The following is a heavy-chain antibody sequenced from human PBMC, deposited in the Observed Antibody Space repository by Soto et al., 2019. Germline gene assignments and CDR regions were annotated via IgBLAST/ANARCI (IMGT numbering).Heavy chain of an antibody. J-gene: IGHJ3*01. D-gene: IGHD6-19*01. Sequence: PXESLILSCAASGFIFSTYAMNWVRQAPGKGLEWVSTIRGNGANTYYADSVKGRFTISRDNSRNTLYLEMNSLRAEDTAVYYCAKSSGWYDAFDFWGQGTMVTVSS. CDR2: IRGNGANT. V-gene: IGHV3-23*01. CDR1: GFIFSTYA. CDR3: AKSSGWYDAFDF.